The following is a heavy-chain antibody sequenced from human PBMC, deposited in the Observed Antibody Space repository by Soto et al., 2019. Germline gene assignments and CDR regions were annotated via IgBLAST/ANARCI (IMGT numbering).Heavy chain of an antibody. CDR2: ISSLGTEK. CDR3: AQEPVFDFAY. CDR1: GFTFSGYG. Sequence: GGSLRLSCATSGFTFSGYGMHWIRQAPGKGLEWVAVISSLGTEKYYVDYVKGRYTISRDNYETTLYLLINSLRAEGQAVYYCAQEPVFDFAYWCQGA. J-gene: IGHJ4*02. V-gene: IGHV3-30*18.